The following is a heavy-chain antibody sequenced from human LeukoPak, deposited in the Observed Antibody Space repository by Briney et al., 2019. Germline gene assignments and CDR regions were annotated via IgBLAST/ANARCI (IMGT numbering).Heavy chain of an antibody. D-gene: IGHD3-3*01. J-gene: IGHJ4*02. V-gene: IGHV3-66*01. CDR3: ARTYYDYRVGTNYFDY. Sequence: GGSLRVSCAASGYSVTTSYMSWVRQAPGKGLEWVSVTYSGGSTSHADSVKGRFTVSRDDSKNMVYLQMNSMRHDDTAVYYCARTYYDYRVGTNYFDYWGQGTLVTVSS. CDR1: GYSVTTSY. CDR2: TYSGGST.